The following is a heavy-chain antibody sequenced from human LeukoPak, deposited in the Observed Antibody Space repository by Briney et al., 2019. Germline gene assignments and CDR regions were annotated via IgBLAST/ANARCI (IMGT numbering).Heavy chain of an antibody. CDR1: GFTFSSYS. J-gene: IGHJ6*03. CDR3: ARKDAAAAGNYYYMDV. Sequence: GGSLKLSCAASGFTFSSYSMNWVRQAPGKGLEWVSSISSSSSYIYYADSVKGRFTISRDNAKNSLYLQMNSLRAEDTAVYYCARKDAAAAGNYYYMDVWGKGTTVTVSS. CDR2: ISSSSSYI. V-gene: IGHV3-21*01. D-gene: IGHD6-13*01.